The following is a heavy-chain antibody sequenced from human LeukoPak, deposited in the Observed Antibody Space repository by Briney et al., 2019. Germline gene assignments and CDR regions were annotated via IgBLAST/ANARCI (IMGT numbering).Heavy chain of an antibody. D-gene: IGHD6-13*01. J-gene: IGHJ4*02. CDR2: IYSGDNT. CDR3: ASYSSSWEYSDY. V-gene: IGHV3-53*01. Sequence: GGSLRLSCAASRFTVSNNYMSWVRQAPGKGLEWVSVIYSGDNTYYADSVRGRFIVSRDNSKNTLYLQMSSLRAEDTAVYYCASYSSSWEYSDYWGQGTLVTVSS. CDR1: RFTVSNNY.